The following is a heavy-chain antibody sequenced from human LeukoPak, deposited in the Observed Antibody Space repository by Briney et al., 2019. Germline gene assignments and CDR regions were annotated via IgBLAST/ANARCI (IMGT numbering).Heavy chain of an antibody. V-gene: IGHV3-7*01. D-gene: IGHD1-26*01. CDR2: MKEDGSQI. Sequence: PRGSLRLSCAASGFAFSRHWMSWVRQAPGKGLEWVANMKEDGSQIYYVDSVKGRFSISRDNANNLVYLQMNSLRVEDTAVYYCARDPEGGACDYWGQGTLVTVSS. CDR3: ARDPEGGACDY. CDR1: GFAFSRHW. J-gene: IGHJ4*02.